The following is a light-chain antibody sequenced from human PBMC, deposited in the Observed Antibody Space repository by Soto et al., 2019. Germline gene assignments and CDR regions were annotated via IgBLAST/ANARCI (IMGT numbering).Light chain of an antibody. CDR3: MQGTHWPPYT. CDR2: KVS. CDR1: QSLAYIDGNTY. V-gene: IGKV2-30*01. Sequence: EVVMTQSPLSLPVTLGQPASISCRSSQSLAYIDGNTYLSWFQQRPGQSPRSLIYKVSNRGSGGADRFSGSESGTDFTLKISRVEAEDVGVYYCMQGTHWPPYTFGQGTKLEIK. J-gene: IGKJ2*01.